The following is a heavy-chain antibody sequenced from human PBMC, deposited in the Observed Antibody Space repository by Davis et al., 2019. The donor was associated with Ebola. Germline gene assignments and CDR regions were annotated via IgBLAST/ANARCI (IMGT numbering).Heavy chain of an antibody. J-gene: IGHJ4*02. D-gene: IGHD6-19*01. CDR3: ARDWGIAVAGRGY. Sequence: RAPGQGLEWMGRIIPILGIANYAQKFQGRVTITADKSTSTAYMELSSLRSEDTAVYYCARDWGIAVAGRGYWGQGTLVTVSS. CDR2: IIPILGIA. V-gene: IGHV1-69*04.